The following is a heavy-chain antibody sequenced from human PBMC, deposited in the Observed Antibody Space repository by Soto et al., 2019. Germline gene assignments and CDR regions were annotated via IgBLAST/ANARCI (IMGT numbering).Heavy chain of an antibody. D-gene: IGHD3-9*01. V-gene: IGHV3-7*01. CDR2: IKQDGSEK. J-gene: IGHJ4*02. CDR1: GFTFSSYW. Sequence: GGSLRLSCAASGFTFSSYWMSWVRQAPGKGLEWVANIKQDGSEKYYVDSVKGRFTISRDNAKNSLYLQMNSLRAEDTAVYYCARGYYDILTGSLFDYWGQGTLVTVS. CDR3: ARGYYDILTGSLFDY.